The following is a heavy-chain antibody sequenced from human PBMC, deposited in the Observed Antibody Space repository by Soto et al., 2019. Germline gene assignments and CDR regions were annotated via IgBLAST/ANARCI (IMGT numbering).Heavy chain of an antibody. CDR2: ISYDGSNK. Sequence: RRLSCAASGFTFSSYGMHWVRQAPGKGLEWVAVISYDGSNKYYADSVKGRFTISRDNSKNTLYLQMNSLRAEDTAVYYCAKDLYDSSGYYMDYYYYGMDVWGQGTTVTVSS. CDR1: GFTFSSYG. V-gene: IGHV3-30*18. J-gene: IGHJ6*02. D-gene: IGHD3-22*01. CDR3: AKDLYDSSGYYMDYYYYGMDV.